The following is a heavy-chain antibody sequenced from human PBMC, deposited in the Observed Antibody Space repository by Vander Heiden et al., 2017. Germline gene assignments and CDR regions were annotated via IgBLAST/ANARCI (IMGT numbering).Heavy chain of an antibody. CDR3: AKDRGFEDLWNPSDY. D-gene: IGHD1-1*01. CDR2: ISYDGSNK. J-gene: IGHJ4*02. Sequence: QVQLVESGGGVVQPGRSLRPSCAASGFTFSSYGMRWVRQAPGKGLEWVAVISYDGSNKYYADSVKGRFTISRDNSKNTLYLQMNSLRAEDTAVYYCAKDRGFEDLWNPSDYWGQGTLVTVSS. CDR1: GFTFSSYG. V-gene: IGHV3-30*18.